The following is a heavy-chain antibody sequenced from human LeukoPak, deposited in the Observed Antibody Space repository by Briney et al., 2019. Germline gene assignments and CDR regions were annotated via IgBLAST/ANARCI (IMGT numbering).Heavy chain of an antibody. CDR1: GFTFSSNW. J-gene: IGHJ6*02. CDR3: AREYYYGMDV. V-gene: IGHV3-74*01. Sequence: AGGSLRLSCAASGFTFSSNWMHWVRQAAGKGLVWVSRMNSDGSSIRYADSVKGRFTISRDNAKNTLYPQMNSLRAEDTAVYYCAREYYYGMDVWGQGTTVTVSS. CDR2: MNSDGSSI.